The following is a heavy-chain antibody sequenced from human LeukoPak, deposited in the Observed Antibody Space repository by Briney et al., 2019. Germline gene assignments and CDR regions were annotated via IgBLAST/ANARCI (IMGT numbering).Heavy chain of an antibody. CDR1: GYTFTGYY. D-gene: IGHD6-19*01. J-gene: IGHJ3*02. V-gene: IGHV1-2*02. CDR2: INPNSGGT. CDR3: ATPSYSSGWKYAFDI. Sequence: ASVKVSCKASGYTFTGYYMHWVRQAPGQGLEWMGWINPNSGGTNYAQKFQGRVTMTRDTSISTAYMELSRLRSDDTAVYYCATPSYSSGWKYAFDIWGQGTTVTVSS.